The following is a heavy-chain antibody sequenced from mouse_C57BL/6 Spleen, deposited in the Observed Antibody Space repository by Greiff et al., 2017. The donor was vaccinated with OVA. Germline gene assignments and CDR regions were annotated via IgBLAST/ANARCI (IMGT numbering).Heavy chain of an antibody. CDR3: ARAGSSPWYFDV. V-gene: IGHV1-52*01. CDR1: GYTFTSYW. J-gene: IGHJ1*03. CDR2: IDPSDRET. Sequence: VQLQQPGAELVRPGSSVKLSCKASGYTFTSYWMHWVKQRPIQGLEWIGNIDPSDRETHYNQKFKDKATLTVDKSSSTAYMQLSSLTSEDSAVYYCARAGSSPWYFDVWGTGTTVTVSS. D-gene: IGHD1-1*01.